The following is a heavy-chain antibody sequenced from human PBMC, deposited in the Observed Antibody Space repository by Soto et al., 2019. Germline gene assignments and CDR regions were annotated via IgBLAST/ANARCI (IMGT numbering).Heavy chain of an antibody. Sequence: GGSLRLSCAASGFTFSDYYMSWIRQAPGKGLEWVSYISSSGSTIYYADSVKGRFTISRDNAKNSLYLQMNSLRAEDTAVYYCARDYSNYFYYYYYMDVWGKGTTVTVSS. D-gene: IGHD4-4*01. CDR2: ISSSGSTI. CDR1: GFTFSDYY. CDR3: ARDYSNYFYYYYYMDV. J-gene: IGHJ6*03. V-gene: IGHV3-11*01.